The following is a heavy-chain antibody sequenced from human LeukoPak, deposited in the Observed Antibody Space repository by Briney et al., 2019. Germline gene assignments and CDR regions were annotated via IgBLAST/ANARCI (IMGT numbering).Heavy chain of an antibody. CDR1: GDSISSYY. CDR3: ARHVTISGPYDASDI. D-gene: IGHD5-24*01. Sequence: NTSETLSLTCTVSGDSISSYYWSWIRQPPGKGVEGIGYIYYSGGTDYNPSLKSRVTLSVDTSKTQFSLKLRSVTAAYTAVYYCARHVTISGPYDASDIWGQGTMVTVSP. V-gene: IGHV4-59*08. J-gene: IGHJ3*02. CDR2: IYYSGGT.